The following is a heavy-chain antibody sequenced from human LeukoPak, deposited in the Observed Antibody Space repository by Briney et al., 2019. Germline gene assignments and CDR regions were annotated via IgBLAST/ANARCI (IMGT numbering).Heavy chain of an antibody. Sequence: SETLSLTCSASGDSISSDYWSWIRQPPGKGLEWIGYISYSGSTKSNPALKSRVTISGDRSKNQFSLKMTSVTAADTAVYYCAKSHPAVTTTDWYFDLWGRGTLVTVSS. V-gene: IGHV4-59*01. CDR3: AKSHPAVTTTDWYFDL. CDR2: ISYSGST. D-gene: IGHD4-17*01. CDR1: GDSISSDY. J-gene: IGHJ2*01.